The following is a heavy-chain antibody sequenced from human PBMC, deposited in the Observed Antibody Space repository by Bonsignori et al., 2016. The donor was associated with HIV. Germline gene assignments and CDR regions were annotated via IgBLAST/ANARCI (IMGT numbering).Heavy chain of an antibody. Sequence: PGKGLEWIGEINHSGNTKYNSSLKSRVTISVDTSKNQFSLKLSSLTAADTAVYYCARGSESHYRAFDSWGQGTLVTVSS. V-gene: IGHV4-34*01. CDR3: ARGSESHYRAFDS. CDR2: INHSGNT. D-gene: IGHD3-10*01. J-gene: IGHJ4*02.